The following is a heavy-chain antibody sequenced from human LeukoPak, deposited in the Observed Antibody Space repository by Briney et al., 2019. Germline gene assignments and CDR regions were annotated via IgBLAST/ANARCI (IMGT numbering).Heavy chain of an antibody. CDR2: IIPILGIA. V-gene: IGHV1-69*04. Sequence: GASVKVSCKASGGTFSSYAISWVRQAPGQGLEWMGRIIPILGIANYAQKFQGRVTITADKSTSTAYMELSSLRSEDTAVYYCARETPNDFWSGISTASLNYWGQGTLVTVSS. CDR1: GGTFSSYA. J-gene: IGHJ4*02. CDR3: ARETPNDFWSGISTASLNY. D-gene: IGHD3-3*01.